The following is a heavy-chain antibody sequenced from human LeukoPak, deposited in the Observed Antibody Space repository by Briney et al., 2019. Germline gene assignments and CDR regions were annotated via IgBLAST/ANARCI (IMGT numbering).Heavy chain of an antibody. CDR2: IYYSGST. CDR3: ARVVGDSSGYPYPDAFDI. D-gene: IGHD3-22*01. Sequence: PSETLSLTCTVSGGSISSSSYYWGWIRQPPGKGLEWIGSIYYSGSTYYNPSLKSRVTISVDTSKNQFSLELSSMTAADTAVYYCARVVGDSSGYPYPDAFDIWGQGTMVTVSS. V-gene: IGHV4-39*07. J-gene: IGHJ3*02. CDR1: GGSISSSSYY.